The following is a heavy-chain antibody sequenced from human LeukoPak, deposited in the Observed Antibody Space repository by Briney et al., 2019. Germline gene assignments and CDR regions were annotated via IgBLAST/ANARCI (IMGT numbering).Heavy chain of an antibody. D-gene: IGHD3-22*01. CDR2: ISSSCSTI. Sequence: PGGSLRLSCAASGFTFSDYYMSWIRQAPGKGLEWVSYISSSCSTIYYADSVKGRFTIYRDNAKNSLYLQMNSLRAEDTAVYYCAREDSSGLSGDGGDYWGQGTLVTVSS. J-gene: IGHJ4*02. V-gene: IGHV3-11*01. CDR1: GFTFSDYY. CDR3: AREDSSGLSGDGGDY.